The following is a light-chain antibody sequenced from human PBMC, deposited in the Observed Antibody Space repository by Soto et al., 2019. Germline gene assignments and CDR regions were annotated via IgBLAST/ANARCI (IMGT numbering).Light chain of an antibody. J-gene: IGKJ1*01. Sequence: DIQMTQSPSTLSGSVGDRVTITCRASQSISSYLNWYQQKPGKAPKLLIYAASSLQSGVPSRFSDSGSGTDFTLTISSLQSEDFAVYYCQQYNSWPAFGQVTKGDIK. CDR1: QSISSY. V-gene: IGKV1-39*01. CDR2: AAS. CDR3: QQYNSWPA.